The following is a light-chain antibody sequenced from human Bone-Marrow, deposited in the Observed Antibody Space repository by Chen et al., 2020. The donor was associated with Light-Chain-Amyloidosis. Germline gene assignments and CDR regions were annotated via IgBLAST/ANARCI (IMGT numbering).Light chain of an antibody. J-gene: IGKJ3*01. CDR1: QSLLHSNGNTY. V-gene: IGKV2-28*01. CDR2: FGS. Sequence: DLVMTQSPLSLPVTPGEPPSISCRSSQSLLHSNGNTYLDWFLQKPGQSPQLLISFGSNRASGVPDRFSGSGSGTDFTLKISRVEAEDVGVYYCMQALQGPFTFGPGTKVDIK. CDR3: MQALQGPFT.